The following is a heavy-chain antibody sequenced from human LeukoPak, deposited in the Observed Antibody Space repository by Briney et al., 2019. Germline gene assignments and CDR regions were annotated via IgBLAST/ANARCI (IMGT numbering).Heavy chain of an antibody. Sequence: PGGSLRLSCAASGFTVSSIYMSWVRQAPGKGLEWVSVIYSGGSTYYADSVEGRFTISRDNSKNTLYLQMNSLRAEDTAVYYCARSLQQQPFDYWGQGTLVTVSS. CDR3: ARSLQQQPFDY. CDR1: GFTVSSIY. J-gene: IGHJ4*02. CDR2: IYSGGST. V-gene: IGHV3-66*01. D-gene: IGHD6-13*01.